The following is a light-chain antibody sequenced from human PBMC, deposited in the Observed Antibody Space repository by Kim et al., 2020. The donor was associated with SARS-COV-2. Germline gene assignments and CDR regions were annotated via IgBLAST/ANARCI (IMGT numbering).Light chain of an antibody. J-gene: IGKJ3*01. CDR3: QQYGSLPST. CDR2: GAS. V-gene: IGKV3-20*01. Sequence: SPGERAPLPCRASQSVSSNYLTWYQQKPGQAPRLLIYGASTSATGIPDKFAGSGSGTDFTLTISRLEPEDFAVYYCQQYGSLPSTFGPGTKVDIK. CDR1: QSVSSNY.